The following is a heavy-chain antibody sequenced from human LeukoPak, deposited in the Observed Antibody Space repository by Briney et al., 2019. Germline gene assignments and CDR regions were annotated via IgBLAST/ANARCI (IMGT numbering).Heavy chain of an antibody. CDR2: VTGDSSST. D-gene: IGHD3-3*01. J-gene: IGHJ4*02. V-gene: IGHV3-23*01. CDR1: GFTFSNFV. CDR3: AKGGKRIFGVVIDY. Sequence: GESLKISCAASGFTFSNFVMNWVRQAPGKGLEWVSGVTGDSSSTYYAVSMKGRFTISRDNSKNTLYLQMKSLRAEDTAVYYCAKGGKRIFGVVIDYWGQGTPVTVSS.